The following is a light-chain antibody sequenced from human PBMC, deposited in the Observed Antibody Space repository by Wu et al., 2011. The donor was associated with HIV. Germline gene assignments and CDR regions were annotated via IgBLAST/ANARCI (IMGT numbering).Light chain of an antibody. CDR2: GAS. Sequence: EIVLTQSPGTLSLSPGERATLSCRSSQSVSAFLAWYQQKPGQAPRLLIYGASNRAAGIPDTFSGSGSGTDFTLTISSLEPEDFAFYYCQQCSDWPLTFGQGTRLEI. CDR3: QQCSDWPLT. J-gene: IGKJ5*01. V-gene: IGKV3-11*01. CDR1: QSVSAF.